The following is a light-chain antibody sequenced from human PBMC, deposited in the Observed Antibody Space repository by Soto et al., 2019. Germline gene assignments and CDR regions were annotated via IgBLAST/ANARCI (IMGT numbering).Light chain of an antibody. Sequence: QLVLTQSPSASASLGASVKLTCTLSSGHSSYVIAWHQQQPEKGPRYLMKLNTDGSHYKGGGIPDRFSGSSSGAERYLTISSLQSEDEADYYCQTWGAGIQVFGTGTKLTVL. V-gene: IGLV4-69*01. CDR3: QTWGAGIQV. J-gene: IGLJ1*01. CDR2: LNTDGSH. CDR1: SGHSSYV.